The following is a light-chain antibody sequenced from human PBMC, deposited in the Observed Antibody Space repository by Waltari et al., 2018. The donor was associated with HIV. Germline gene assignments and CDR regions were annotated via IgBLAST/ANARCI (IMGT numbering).Light chain of an antibody. Sequence: DIVMTQSPDSLAVSLGEGATISCKSSQSFLSESSNKTYLAWYQLRPGQPPKLVIYWASTRESGVPDRFTGSVSGTDFTLTISSLQAEDVALYYCQQYFSAPYTFGQGTRLEI. V-gene: IGKV4-1*01. CDR3: QQYFSAPYT. CDR1: QSFLSESSNKTY. CDR2: WAS. J-gene: IGKJ2*01.